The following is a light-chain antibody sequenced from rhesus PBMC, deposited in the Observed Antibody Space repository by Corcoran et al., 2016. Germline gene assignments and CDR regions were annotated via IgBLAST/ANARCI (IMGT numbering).Light chain of an antibody. Sequence: EIVMTQSPATLSLSPGERATLSCRASQSVSSSLAWYQQKPGQAPRLLIYGASSRAPGIPDRFSGSGSGTDFTLTISSLQPEDFATYYCQQYNSAPFTFGPGTKLDIK. J-gene: IGKJ3*01. V-gene: IGKV3-42*02. CDR3: QQYNSAPFT. CDR2: GAS. CDR1: QSVSSS.